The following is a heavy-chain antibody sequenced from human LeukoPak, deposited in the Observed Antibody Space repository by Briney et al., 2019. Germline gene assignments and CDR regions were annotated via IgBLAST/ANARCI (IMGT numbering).Heavy chain of an antibody. D-gene: IGHD3-22*01. V-gene: IGHV1-2*02. J-gene: IGHJ5*02. CDR3: ARERVGALVYYYDSSGYNRGWFDP. CDR2: INPNSGGT. Sequence: ASVKVSCKASGYTFTGYYMHWVRQAPGQGLERMGWINPNSGGTNYAQKFQGRVTMTRDTSISTAYMELSRLRSDDTAVYYCARERVGALVYYYDSSGYNRGWFDPWGQGTLVTVSS. CDR1: GYTFTGYY.